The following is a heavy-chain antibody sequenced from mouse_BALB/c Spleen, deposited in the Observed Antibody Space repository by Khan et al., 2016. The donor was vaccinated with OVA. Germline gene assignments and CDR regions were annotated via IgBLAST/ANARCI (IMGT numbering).Heavy chain of an antibody. CDR2: IFPGNSYT. V-gene: IGHV1-5*01. CDR1: GYSFTSYL. J-gene: IGHJ3*01. CDR3: TRGGDSSFAY. D-gene: IGHD1-3*01. Sequence: VQLKESGTVLARPGASVKLSCKASGYSFTSYLIHWVKQRPGQGLEWIGDIFPGNSYTSYNQKFKDKAKLTAGTSASTAYMELSNLTNEDSAVYYCTRGGDSSFAYWGQGTLVTVSA.